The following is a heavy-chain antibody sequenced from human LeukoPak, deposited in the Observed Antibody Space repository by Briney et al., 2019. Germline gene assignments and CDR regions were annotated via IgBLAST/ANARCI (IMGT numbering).Heavy chain of an antibody. J-gene: IGHJ4*02. Sequence: SQTLSLTCAISGDSVSSSRAAWHWIRQSPSRVLEWQGRTYYRSKWYNVYAVSVKSRITINPDTSKNQFSLQLNSVTPEDTAVYYCAREGSGWQGPFDYWGQGTLVTVSS. V-gene: IGHV6-1*01. D-gene: IGHD5-24*01. CDR1: GDSVSSSRAA. CDR3: AREGSGWQGPFDY. CDR2: TYYRSKWYN.